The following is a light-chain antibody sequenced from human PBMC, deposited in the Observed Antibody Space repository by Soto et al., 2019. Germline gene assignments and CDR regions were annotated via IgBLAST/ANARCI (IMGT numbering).Light chain of an antibody. J-gene: IGLJ2*01. CDR3: QSYDSNLSGVV. CDR2: GNS. Sequence: QSVLTQPPSVSGAPGQRVTISCTGSSSNIGAGYDVHWYQQLPGTAPKLLIYGNSNRPSGVPDRFSGSKSVTSASLAITGLQAEDEADYYCQSYDSNLSGVVFGGGTKVTVL. CDR1: SSNIGAGYD. V-gene: IGLV1-40*01.